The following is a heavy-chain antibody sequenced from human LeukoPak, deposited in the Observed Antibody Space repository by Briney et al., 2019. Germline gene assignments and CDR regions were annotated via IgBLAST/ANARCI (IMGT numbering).Heavy chain of an antibody. D-gene: IGHD4-17*01. V-gene: IGHV4-59*01. CDR3: ARGTVTMDY. CDR1: GGSISSYY. J-gene: IGHJ4*02. Sequence: SETLSLTCTVSGGSISSYYWSWIRQPPGKGLEWIGYIYCSGSTNYNPALKSLVTISIDSSKNQFSLNLSSVTAADTAVYYCARGTVTMDYWGRGTLVTVSS. CDR2: IYCSGST.